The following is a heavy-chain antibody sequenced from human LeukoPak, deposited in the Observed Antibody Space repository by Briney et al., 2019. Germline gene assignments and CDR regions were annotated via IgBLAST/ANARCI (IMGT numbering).Heavy chain of an antibody. V-gene: IGHV3-23*01. D-gene: IGHD5-18*01. J-gene: IGHJ4*02. CDR1: GFTFSSYA. CDR2: IRGSGGST. Sequence: GWSLRLSCAASGFTFSSYAMSWVRQAPGKGLEWVSAIRGSGGSTYYADSVKGRFTISRDNSKNTLYLQMNSLRAEDTAVYYCANARGYSYGSRVRDYWGQGTLVTVSS. CDR3: ANARGYSYGSRVRDY.